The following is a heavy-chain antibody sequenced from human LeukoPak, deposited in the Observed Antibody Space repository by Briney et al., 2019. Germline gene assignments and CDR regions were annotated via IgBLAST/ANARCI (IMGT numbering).Heavy chain of an antibody. Sequence: SETLSLTCTVSGGSISSYYWSWIRQPPGKGLEWIGYIYYSGSTNYNPSLKSRVTISVDTSKNQFSLKLSSVTAADTAVYYCARHGGYDNAPDAFDIRGQGTMVTVSS. CDR2: IYYSGST. D-gene: IGHD3-22*01. J-gene: IGHJ3*02. CDR1: GGSISSYY. V-gene: IGHV4-59*08. CDR3: ARHGGYDNAPDAFDI.